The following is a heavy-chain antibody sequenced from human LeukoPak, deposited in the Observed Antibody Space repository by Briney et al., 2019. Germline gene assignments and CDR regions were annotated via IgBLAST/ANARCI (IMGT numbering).Heavy chain of an antibody. CDR3: AKSTAMVTWGSFEI. D-gene: IGHD5-18*01. J-gene: IGHJ3*02. CDR2: ITWDGGTT. Sequence: GGSLRLSCAASGFTFSSYWMSWVRQAPGKGLEWVSLITWDGGTTYYADSVKGRFTISRDNSKNSLYLQMDSLGTEDTALYYCAKSTAMVTWGSFEIWGQGTMVTVSS. V-gene: IGHV3-43*01. CDR1: GFTFSSYW.